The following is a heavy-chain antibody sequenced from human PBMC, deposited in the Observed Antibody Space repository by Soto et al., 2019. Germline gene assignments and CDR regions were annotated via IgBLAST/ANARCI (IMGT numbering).Heavy chain of an antibody. V-gene: IGHV3-15*01. CDR1: GFTFIYAW. Sequence: EVQLVESGGGLVKPGGSLRLSCAASGFTFIYAWMSWVRQAPGKGLEWVGHIKSNTDGGTTDYAAPVNGRFTISRDDSKTTLYLQMSSLKTEDTAVYYCTPDPILAAAGGSDPRGQGTLVTVSS. CDR2: IKSNTDGGTT. CDR3: TPDPILAAAGGSDP. D-gene: IGHD6-13*01. J-gene: IGHJ5*02.